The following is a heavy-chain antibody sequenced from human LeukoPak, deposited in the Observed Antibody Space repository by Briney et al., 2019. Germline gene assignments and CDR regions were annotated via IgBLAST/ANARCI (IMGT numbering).Heavy chain of an antibody. Sequence: PGGSLRLSCAASGFTFSDYYMSWIRQAPGKGLEWVSYISSSSSYTNYADSVKGRFTISRDNAKNSLYLQMNSLRAEDTAVYYCARDVESMVGVGVWSQGTLVTVSS. CDR2: ISSSSSYT. J-gene: IGHJ4*02. CDR3: ARDVESMVGVGV. CDR1: GFTFSDYY. D-gene: IGHD3-10*01. V-gene: IGHV3-11*05.